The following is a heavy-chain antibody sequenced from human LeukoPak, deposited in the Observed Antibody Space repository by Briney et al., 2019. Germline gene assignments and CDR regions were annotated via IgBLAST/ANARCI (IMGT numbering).Heavy chain of an antibody. J-gene: IGHJ2*01. CDR1: GGSISNYY. CDR2: IYTSGTT. Sequence: SETLSLTCTVSGGSISNYYWSWIRQPAGKGLEWIGRIYTSGTTNYNPSLKSRVTMSVGTSKNQFSLNLISVTAADTAVYYCARGGWYFDLWGRGTLVTVSS. CDR3: ARGGWYFDL. V-gene: IGHV4-4*07.